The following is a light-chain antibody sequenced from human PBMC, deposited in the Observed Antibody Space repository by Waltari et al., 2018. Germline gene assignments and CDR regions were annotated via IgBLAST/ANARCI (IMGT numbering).Light chain of an antibody. CDR2: END. J-gene: IGLJ3*02. V-gene: IGLV1-51*02. CDR1: SSNIGSRS. Sequence: QSVLTQPPSASEAPGQRVTISCSGSSSNIGSRSVSWYQQVPGTAPKLLIYENDKRPSGISDRFSGSKSGTSATLGITGLQTGDEADYYCGTWDVSPGAGAFGGGTKLTVL. CDR3: GTWDVSPGAGA.